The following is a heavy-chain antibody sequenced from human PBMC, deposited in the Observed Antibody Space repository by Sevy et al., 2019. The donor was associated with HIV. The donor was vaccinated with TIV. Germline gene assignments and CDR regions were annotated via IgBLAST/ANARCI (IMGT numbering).Heavy chain of an antibody. CDR2: IRGSSGSY. V-gene: IGHV3-48*02. CDR1: GFTFSIFD. Sequence: GGSLRLSCAASGFTFSIFDLDWVRQAPGKGLEWVSYIRGSSGSYMPCYADSVKGRFTISRDNAKNSLYLQMNSLRDEDTAVYYCTRNRGYHTFDHWGQGTLVTVSS. J-gene: IGHJ4*02. D-gene: IGHD5-12*01. CDR3: TRNRGYHTFDH.